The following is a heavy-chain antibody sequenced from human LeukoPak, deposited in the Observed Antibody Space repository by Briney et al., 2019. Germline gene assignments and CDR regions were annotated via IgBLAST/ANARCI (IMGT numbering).Heavy chain of an antibody. D-gene: IGHD3-9*01. V-gene: IGHV3-66*01. J-gene: IGHJ4*02. CDR1: GFTFSRHW. CDR2: IYSGGIT. CDR3: ARTYYDILTGYNPYFDY. Sequence: GGSLRLSCAASGFTFSRHWMSWVRQAPGKGLEWVSVIYSGGITYYADSLTGRFTISRDNSKNTLYLQMNNLRAEDTAVYYCARTYYDILTGYNPYFDYWGQGILVTVSS.